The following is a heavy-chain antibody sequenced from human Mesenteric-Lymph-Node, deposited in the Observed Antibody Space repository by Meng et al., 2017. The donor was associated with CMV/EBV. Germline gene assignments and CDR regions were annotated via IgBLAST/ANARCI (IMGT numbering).Heavy chain of an antibody. J-gene: IGHJ3*02. Sequence: GESLKISCAASGFTFDDYDLTWVRQAPGKGLEWVAVISWNGGTTGYADSVKGRFTISRDNAKNSLYMQMNSLRAEDTALYYCAKGFKLLGFMVGGVMRAFDIWGQGTMVTVSS. D-gene: IGHD3-10*01. CDR3: AKGFKLLGFMVGGVMRAFDI. CDR2: ISWNGGTT. V-gene: IGHV3-20*04. CDR1: GFTFDDYD.